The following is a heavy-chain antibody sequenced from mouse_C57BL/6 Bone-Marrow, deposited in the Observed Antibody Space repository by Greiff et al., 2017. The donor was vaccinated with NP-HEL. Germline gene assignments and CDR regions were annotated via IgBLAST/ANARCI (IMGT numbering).Heavy chain of an antibody. Sequence: QVQLQQSGAELVRPGASVTLSCKASGYTFTDYEMHWVKQTPVHGLEWIGAIDPETGGTAYNQKFPGKAILTADKSSSTAYMELRSLTSEDSAVYYCTRDYYGSAWFAYWGQGTLVTVSA. CDR2: IDPETGGT. D-gene: IGHD1-1*01. J-gene: IGHJ3*01. CDR1: GYTFTDYE. CDR3: TRDYYGSAWFAY. V-gene: IGHV1-15*01.